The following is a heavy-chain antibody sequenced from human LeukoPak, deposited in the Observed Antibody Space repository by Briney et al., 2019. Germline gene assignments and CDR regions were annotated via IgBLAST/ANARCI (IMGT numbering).Heavy chain of an antibody. V-gene: IGHV4-38-2*01. CDR3: SSVWSRYYFDY. D-gene: IGHD3-10*01. J-gene: IGHJ4*02. CDR1: GYSISRGYY. Sequence: PSDTLSLTRAVSGYSISRGYYWGWTRQPPGKGLEWNERIYHSGSTYYNPSPKSRVTISVDTSKNHLPLKQNPVTPADTPVYSCSSVWSRYYFDYWGQGTLVTVSS. CDR2: IYHSGST.